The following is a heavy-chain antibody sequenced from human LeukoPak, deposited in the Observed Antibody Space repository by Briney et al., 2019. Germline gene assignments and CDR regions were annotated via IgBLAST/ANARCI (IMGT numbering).Heavy chain of an antibody. CDR3: AKDRASKLGFDAFDI. CDR1: GFTFSSYG. Sequence: GSLRLSCAASGFTFSSYGMHWVRQAPGKGLEWVAVISYDGSNKYYADSVKGRFTISRDNSKNTLYLQMNSLRAEDTAVYYCAKDRASKLGFDAFDIWGQGTMVTVS. J-gene: IGHJ3*02. CDR2: ISYDGSNK. V-gene: IGHV3-30*18. D-gene: IGHD7-27*01.